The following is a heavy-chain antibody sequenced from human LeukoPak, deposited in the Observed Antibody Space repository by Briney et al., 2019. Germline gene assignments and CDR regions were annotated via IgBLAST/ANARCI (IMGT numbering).Heavy chain of an antibody. Sequence: SETLSLTCTVSGDSISSSDYYWGWIRQPPGKGLEWIGSIHSSGNIYYNPSLKSRVTISLDTSNNQFSLRLFSVSAADTAVYYCARGRYNTKTDFDYWGQGTLVTVSS. J-gene: IGHJ4*02. CDR2: IHSSGNI. CDR1: GDSISSSDYY. V-gene: IGHV4-39*07. D-gene: IGHD3-3*01. CDR3: ARGRYNTKTDFDY.